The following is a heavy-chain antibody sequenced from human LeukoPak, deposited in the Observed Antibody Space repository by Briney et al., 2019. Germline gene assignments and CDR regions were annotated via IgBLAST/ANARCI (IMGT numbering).Heavy chain of an antibody. CDR1: GFSFDSYW. V-gene: IGHV3-7*03. D-gene: IGHD2-2*01. Sequence: GGSLRLSCVASGFSFDSYWMNWVRQAPGRGLEWVANINHDATEKYYVDSVKGRFTISRDNARNTLYLQMNSLRAGDTAVYYCAKSFRSTSLDYWGQGTLVTVSS. CDR3: AKSFRSTSLDY. CDR2: INHDATEK. J-gene: IGHJ4*02.